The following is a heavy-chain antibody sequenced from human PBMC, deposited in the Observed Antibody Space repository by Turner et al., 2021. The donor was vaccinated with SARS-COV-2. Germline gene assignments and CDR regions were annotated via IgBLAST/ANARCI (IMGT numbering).Heavy chain of an antibody. V-gene: IGHV4-39*01. D-gene: IGHD3-3*01. CDR2: IYYSGST. CDR1: GDSISSSRYY. Sequence: QLQLQESGPGLVKPSETLSLTCTVPGDSISSSRYYWGWIRQPPGKGLEWIGSIYYSGSTYYNTSLKSRVTISVDTSKNQFSLILSSVTAADTAVYYCARSNYDFWSGYYTFYFDYWGQGTLVTVSS. J-gene: IGHJ4*02. CDR3: ARSNYDFWSGYYTFYFDY.